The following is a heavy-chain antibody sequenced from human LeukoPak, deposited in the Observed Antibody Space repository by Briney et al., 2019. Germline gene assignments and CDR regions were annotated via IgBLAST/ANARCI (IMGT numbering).Heavy chain of an antibody. CDR1: GGSISRHY. V-gene: IGHV4-59*11. J-gene: IGHJ4*02. D-gene: IGHD3-10*01. CDR2: ISNRGTP. Sequence: PSETLALTCTVSGGSISRHYWSWIRQPPGKGLEWIGYISNRGTPTYNPSRKSRVTISGDTSKNHFSLKLSSVTAADTAVYYCARDLGSGEYDSWGQGTLVAVSS. CDR3: ARDLGSGEYDS.